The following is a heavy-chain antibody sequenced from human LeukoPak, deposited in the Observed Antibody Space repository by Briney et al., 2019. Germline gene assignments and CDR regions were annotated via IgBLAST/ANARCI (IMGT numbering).Heavy chain of an antibody. CDR3: AKGFYCSSSTCLDY. D-gene: IGHD2-2*01. CDR2: ISGSGGST. V-gene: IGHV3-23*01. CDR1: GFTFSSYG. Sequence: HSGGTLRLSCAASGFTFSSYGMSWVRQAPGKGLEWVSAISGSGGSTYYADSVKGRFTISRDNSKNTLYLQMNSLRAEDTAVYYCAKGFYCSSSTCLDYWGQGTLVTVSS. J-gene: IGHJ4*02.